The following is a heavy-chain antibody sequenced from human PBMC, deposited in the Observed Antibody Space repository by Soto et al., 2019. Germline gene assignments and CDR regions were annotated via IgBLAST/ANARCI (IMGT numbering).Heavy chain of an antibody. V-gene: IGHV1-69*01. J-gene: IGHJ4*02. D-gene: IGHD3-9*01. Sequence: QVQLVQSGAEVQKPGSSVKVSCKASGGTVSSYAIIWVRQAPGQGLEWMGGIIPIFGTTNYAQKFHGRVTITADESTSTAYMELSSLRSDDTAVYYCARAAPPYYDILTGYLDYWGQGTLVTVSS. CDR2: IIPIFGTT. CDR1: GGTVSSYA. CDR3: ARAAPPYYDILTGYLDY.